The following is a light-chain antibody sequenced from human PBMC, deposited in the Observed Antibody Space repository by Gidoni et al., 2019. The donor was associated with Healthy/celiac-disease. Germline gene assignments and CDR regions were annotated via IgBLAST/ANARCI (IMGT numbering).Light chain of an antibody. V-gene: IGKV3-20*01. CDR1: QSVSSSY. Sequence: ETALLQSPGTLSLSPGERATLSCRASQSVSSSYLAWYQQKPGQAPRLLIYGASSRATGIPDRFSGSGSGTDFTLTISRLEPEDFAVYYCQQYGSSHLTFGQGTKLEIK. J-gene: IGKJ2*01. CDR3: QQYGSSHLT. CDR2: GAS.